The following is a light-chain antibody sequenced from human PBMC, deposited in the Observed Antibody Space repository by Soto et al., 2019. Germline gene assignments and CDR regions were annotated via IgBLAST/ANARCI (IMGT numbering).Light chain of an antibody. CDR1: SSNIGAGYD. Sequence: QPVLTQPPSVSGAPGQRVTISCTGSSSNIGAGYDVHWYQQLPGTAPKLLIYGNINRPSGVPDRFSGSKSGTSAPLAITGVQAEDEADYYCQSYDTSLSGVLFGGGTKVTVL. J-gene: IGLJ2*01. V-gene: IGLV1-40*01. CDR2: GNI. CDR3: QSYDTSLSGVL.